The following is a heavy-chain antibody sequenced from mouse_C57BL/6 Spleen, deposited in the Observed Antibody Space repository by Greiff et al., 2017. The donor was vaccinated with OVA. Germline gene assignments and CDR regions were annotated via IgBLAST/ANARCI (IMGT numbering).Heavy chain of an antibody. J-gene: IGHJ1*03. CDR1: GYTFTDYY. D-gene: IGHD1-1*01. V-gene: IGHV1-26*01. CDR2: INPNNGGT. Sequence: EVQLQQSGPELVKPGASVKISCKASGYTFTDYYMNWVKQSHGKSLEWIGDINPNNGGTSYNQKFKGKATLTVDKSSSTAYMELRSLTSEDSAVYYCARAHYYGSSYWYFEVWGTGTTVTVSS. CDR3: ARAHYYGSSYWYFEV.